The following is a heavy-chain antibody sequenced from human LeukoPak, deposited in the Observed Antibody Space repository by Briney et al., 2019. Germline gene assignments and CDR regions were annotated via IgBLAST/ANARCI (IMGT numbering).Heavy chain of an antibody. J-gene: IGHJ4*02. CDR3: ARHYVAYYFDY. V-gene: IGHV4-39*01. D-gene: IGHD5-12*01. Sequence: SETLSLTCTVSGCSISSSSYYWGWIRQPPGKGLEWIGSIYYSGSTYYNPSLKSRVTISVDTSKNQFSLKLSSVTAADTAVYYCARHYVAYYFDYWGQGTLVTVSS. CDR2: IYYSGST. CDR1: GCSISSSSYY.